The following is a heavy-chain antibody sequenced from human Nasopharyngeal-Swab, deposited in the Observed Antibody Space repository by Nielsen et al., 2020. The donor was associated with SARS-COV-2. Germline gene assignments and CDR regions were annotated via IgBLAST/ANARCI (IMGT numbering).Heavy chain of an antibody. CDR3: AREPQTDCSGGSCYHTGVDY. Sequence: GESLKISCAASGFTFSSYAMSWVRQAPGKGLEWVSAISGSGGSTSYAQKFQGRVTMTRDTSTSTVYMELSSLRSEDTAVYYCAREPQTDCSGGSCYHTGVDYWGQGTLVTVSS. CDR1: GFTFSSYA. J-gene: IGHJ4*02. V-gene: IGHV3-23*01. D-gene: IGHD2-15*01. CDR2: ISGSGGST.